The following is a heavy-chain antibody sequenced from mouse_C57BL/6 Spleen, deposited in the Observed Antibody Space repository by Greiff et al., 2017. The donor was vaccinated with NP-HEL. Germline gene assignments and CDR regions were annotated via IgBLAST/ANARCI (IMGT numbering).Heavy chain of an antibody. V-gene: IGHV1-59*01. CDR1: GYTFTSYW. Sequence: QVHVKQPGAELVRPGTSVKLSCKASGYTFTSYWMHWVKQRPGQGLEWIGVIDPSDSYTNYNQKFKGKATLTVDTSSSTAYMQLSSLTSEDSAVYYCARSRGAYYGNFYAMDYWGQGTSVTVSS. CDR3: ARSRGAYYGNFYAMDY. J-gene: IGHJ4*01. D-gene: IGHD2-10*01. CDR2: IDPSDSYT.